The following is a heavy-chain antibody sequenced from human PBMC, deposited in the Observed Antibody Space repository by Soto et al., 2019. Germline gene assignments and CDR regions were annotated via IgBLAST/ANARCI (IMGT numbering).Heavy chain of an antibody. CDR1: GASIKSVNNF. J-gene: IGHJ6*02. CDR2: IYYDGGT. Sequence: SETLSLTCSVSGASIKSVNNFWSWIRQRPGKGLEWIGYIYYDGGTYYNPSLKSRVTLSVDTFRNQFSLKVTSVTAADTAIYYCARSREPGVHYGLDVWGPGTTVTVSS. CDR3: ARSREPGVHYGLDV. D-gene: IGHD1-26*01. V-gene: IGHV4-30-4*01.